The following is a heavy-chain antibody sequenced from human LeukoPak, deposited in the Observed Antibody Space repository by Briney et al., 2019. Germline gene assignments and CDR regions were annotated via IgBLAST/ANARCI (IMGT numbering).Heavy chain of an antibody. CDR3: ARVRYDYVWGSYRYHFDY. D-gene: IGHD3-16*02. CDR1: GFTFSSYW. Sequence: GGSLRLSCAASGFTFSSYWMSWVRQAPRKGLEWVANIKQDGSEKYYVDSVKGRFTISRDNAKNSLYLQMNSLRAEDTAVYYCARVRYDYVWGSYRYHFDYWGQGTLVTVSS. V-gene: IGHV3-7*01. J-gene: IGHJ4*02. CDR2: IKQDGSEK.